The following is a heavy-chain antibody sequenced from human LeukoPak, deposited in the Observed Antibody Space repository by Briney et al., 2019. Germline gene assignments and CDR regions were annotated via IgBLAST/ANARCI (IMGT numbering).Heavy chain of an antibody. D-gene: IGHD6-6*01. CDR3: ARASMRSDAFDI. CDR1: GGSISSYY. J-gene: IGHJ3*02. Sequence: SETLSLTCTVSGGSISSYYWSLIRQPPGKGLEWIGYIYYSGSTNYNPSLKSRVTISVDTSKNQFSLKLSSVTAADTAVYYCARASMRSDAFDIWGQGTMVTVSS. V-gene: IGHV4-59*01. CDR2: IYYSGST.